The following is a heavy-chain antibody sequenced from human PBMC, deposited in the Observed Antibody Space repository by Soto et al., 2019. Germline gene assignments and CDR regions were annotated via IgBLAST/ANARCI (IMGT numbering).Heavy chain of an antibody. CDR2: VYYSGST. V-gene: IGHV4-59*01. CDR1: GASISSYY. D-gene: IGHD1-1*01. Sequence: QVQLQESGPGLVKPSETLSLTCTVSGASISSYYWSWIRQPQGQGLEWIWYVYYSGSTNYSPSLKSRVTLSVDTPKNQFSLKLSSVTGADTAMYYCARDTTPSLWGQGTLVTVPS. J-gene: IGHJ4*02. CDR3: ARDTTPSL.